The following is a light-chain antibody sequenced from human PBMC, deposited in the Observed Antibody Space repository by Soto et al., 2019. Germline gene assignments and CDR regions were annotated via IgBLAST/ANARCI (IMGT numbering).Light chain of an antibody. CDR2: APS. Sequence: DIQMTQSPSSLSASVGDRVTISCRASQDIKNYLAWYQQKPGKVPQLLIYAPSTLQSGVPSRFSGSGSGTDFTLTISSLQPEDVATYYCQKYNSAPLTFGGGTRVEIK. V-gene: IGKV1-27*01. J-gene: IGKJ4*01. CDR3: QKYNSAPLT. CDR1: QDIKNY.